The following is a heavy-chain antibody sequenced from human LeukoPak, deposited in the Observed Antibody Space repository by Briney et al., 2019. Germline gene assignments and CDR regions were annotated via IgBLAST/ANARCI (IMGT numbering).Heavy chain of an antibody. V-gene: IGHV4-39*01. D-gene: IGHD3-22*01. J-gene: IGHJ1*01. CDR3: ARWRYYDGSGYLE. Sequence: SETLSLTCSVSGDSFSRSDSYWDWIREPPGKGLEWLGTIYYSGRTYYSPSLKSRVTMSVDPSNNQFSLNLRSVTAADTAVYYCARWRYYDGSGYLEWGQGTLLSVSS. CDR1: GDSFSRSDSY. CDR2: IYYSGRT.